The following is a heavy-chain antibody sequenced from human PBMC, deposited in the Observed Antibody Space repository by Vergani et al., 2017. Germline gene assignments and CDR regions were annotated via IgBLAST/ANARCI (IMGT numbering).Heavy chain of an antibody. Sequence: QVQLQESGPGLVKPSQTLSLTCTVSGGSISSGSYYWSWLRQPAGKGLEWIGRIYTSGSTNYNPSLKSRVTISVDTSKNQFSLKLSAVTAADTAVYYCGRDSMGTYSYFDCWGQGTLVTVSS. CDR2: IYTSGST. J-gene: IGHJ4*02. CDR1: GGSISSGSYY. D-gene: IGHD2-21*01. V-gene: IGHV4-61*02. CDR3: GRDSMGTYSYFDC.